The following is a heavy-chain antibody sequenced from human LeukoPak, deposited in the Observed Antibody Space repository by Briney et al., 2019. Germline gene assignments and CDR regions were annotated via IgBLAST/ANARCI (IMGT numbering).Heavy chain of an antibody. V-gene: IGHV1-18*01. Sequence: ASVKVSCKASGYTFTSYGISWVRQAPGQGLEWMGWISACKWYKNYAQKLQGRVTMTTDTSTSTAYMELRSLRSDDTAVYYCARHKDIVVVVAATPPRGNSYGMDVWGQGTTVTVSS. D-gene: IGHD2-15*01. CDR1: GYTFTSYG. CDR2: ISACKWYK. J-gene: IGHJ6*02. CDR3: ARHKDIVVVVAATPPRGNSYGMDV.